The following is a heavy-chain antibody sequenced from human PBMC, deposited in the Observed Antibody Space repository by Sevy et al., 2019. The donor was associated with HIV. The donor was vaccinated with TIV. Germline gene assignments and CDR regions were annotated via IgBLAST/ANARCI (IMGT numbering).Heavy chain of an antibody. J-gene: IGHJ4*02. CDR3: TQRKSAQSIFDY. CDR2: LKSDVYGGTV. V-gene: IGHV3-49*04. Sequence: GGCLRLSCTASGFTFGDYRMSWVRQAPGKGLEWVAFLKSDVYGGTVDHAASVRGRFVISRDDSKTIAYLQMNDPKTEDTGVYYCTQRKSAQSIFDYWGQGAPVTVSS. CDR1: GFTFGDYR.